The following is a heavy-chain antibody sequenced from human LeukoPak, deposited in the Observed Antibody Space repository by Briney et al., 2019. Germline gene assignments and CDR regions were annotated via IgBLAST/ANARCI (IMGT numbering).Heavy chain of an antibody. CDR3: AREGWSYGSGSYSGAFDI. CDR2: IYYGGST. CDR1: RGSISCYY. V-gene: IGHV4-59*01. J-gene: IGHJ3*02. Sequence: SETLSLTCTVPRGSISCYYWSWIRQSPGKGLEWIGYIYYGGSTNYTPSLKSRVTISVDTSKNQFSLKLSSVTAADTAVYYCAREGWSYGSGSYSGAFDIWGQGTMVTVSS. D-gene: IGHD3-10*01.